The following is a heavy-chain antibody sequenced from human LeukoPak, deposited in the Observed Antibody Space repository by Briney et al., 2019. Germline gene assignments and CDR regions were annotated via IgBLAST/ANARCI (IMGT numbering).Heavy chain of an antibody. CDR3: ARDSSSYGMDV. CDR1: GFTFSSYS. Sequence: PGGSLRISCAASGFTFSSYSMNWVRQAPEKGLEWVSSISSSSSYIYYADSVKGRFTISRDNAKNSLYLQMNSLRAEDTAVYYCARDSSSYGMDVWGQGTTVTVSS. V-gene: IGHV3-21*01. D-gene: IGHD2-2*01. CDR2: ISSSSSYI. J-gene: IGHJ6*02.